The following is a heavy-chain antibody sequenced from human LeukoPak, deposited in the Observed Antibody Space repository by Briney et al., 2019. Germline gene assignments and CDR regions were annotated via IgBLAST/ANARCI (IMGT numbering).Heavy chain of an antibody. CDR1: GFSFSIYE. CDR3: VRTKRDYSFDY. Sequence: GGSLRLSCAASGFSFSIYEMNWVRQAPGKGLEWVSGISNSGSTIYYADSVKGRFTISRDNAKNSLYLQMNSLRAEDTAVYYCVRTKRDYSFDYWGQGTLVTVSS. CDR2: ISNSGSTI. J-gene: IGHJ4*02. D-gene: IGHD2-8*01. V-gene: IGHV3-48*03.